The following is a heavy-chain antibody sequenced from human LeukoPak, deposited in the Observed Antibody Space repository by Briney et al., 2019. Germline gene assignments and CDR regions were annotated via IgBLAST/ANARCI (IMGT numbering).Heavy chain of an antibody. Sequence: EASVKVSCKASGYTFTSYGISWVRQAPGQGLEWMGWISAYNGNTNYAQKLQGRVTMTTDTSTSTAYMELRSLRSDGTAVYYCARYGSGSYGYYYYGMDVWGKGTTVTVSS. CDR2: ISAYNGNT. CDR3: ARYGSGSYGYYYYGMDV. CDR1: GYTFTSYG. J-gene: IGHJ6*04. D-gene: IGHD3-10*01. V-gene: IGHV1-18*04.